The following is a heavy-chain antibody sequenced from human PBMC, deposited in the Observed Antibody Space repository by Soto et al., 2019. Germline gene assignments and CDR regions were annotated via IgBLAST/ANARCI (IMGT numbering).Heavy chain of an antibody. D-gene: IGHD6-6*01. CDR2: IYYSGST. J-gene: IGHJ4*02. V-gene: IGHV4-39*01. CDR3: ARNSIAARGYYFDY. Sequence: QLQLQESGPGLVKPSETLSLTCTVSGGSISSSSYYWGWIRQPPGKGLEWIGSIYYSGSTYYNPSLKSRVTISVDTAKNQFPLKLSSVTAADTAVYYCARNSIAARGYYFDYWGQGTLVTVSS. CDR1: GGSISSSSYY.